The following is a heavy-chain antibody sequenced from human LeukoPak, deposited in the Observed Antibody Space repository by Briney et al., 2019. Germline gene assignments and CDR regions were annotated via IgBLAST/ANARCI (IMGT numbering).Heavy chain of an antibody. CDR3: ARDWLGYSGYDWGAFDI. Sequence: PGGSLRLSCVASGFTFSDYYMSWIRQAPGKGLEWVAVIRYDGSNKYYADSVRGRVTISRDNSKNTLYLQMNSLRAEDTAVYYCARDWLGYSGYDWGAFDIWGQGTMVTVSS. CDR1: GFTFSDYY. D-gene: IGHD5-12*01. V-gene: IGHV3-33*08. CDR2: IRYDGSNK. J-gene: IGHJ3*02.